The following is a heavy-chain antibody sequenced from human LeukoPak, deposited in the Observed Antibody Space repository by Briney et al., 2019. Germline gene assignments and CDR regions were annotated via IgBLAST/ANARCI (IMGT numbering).Heavy chain of an antibody. J-gene: IGHJ4*02. CDR2: ISGSGGST. V-gene: IGHV3-23*01. Sequence: GGSLRLSCAASGFTFSSYAMSWDRQAPGKGLEWVSAISGSGGSTYYADSVKGRFTIFRDNSKNTLYLQMNSLRAEDTAVYYCAKDAEVITTGYWGQGTLVTVSS. CDR3: AKDAEVITTGY. CDR1: GFTFSSYA. D-gene: IGHD3-22*01.